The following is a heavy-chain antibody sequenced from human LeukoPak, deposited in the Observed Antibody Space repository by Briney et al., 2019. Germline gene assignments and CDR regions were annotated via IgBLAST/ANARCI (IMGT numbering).Heavy chain of an antibody. CDR3: TTERDMVRGVIPLYYFDY. CDR1: GLTFSSTW. V-gene: IGHV3-15*01. D-gene: IGHD3-10*01. CDR2: IKSKTDGGTT. Sequence: GESLRLSCLVSGLTFSSTWMSWVRQAPGKGLERIGRIKSKTDGGTTDYAAPVKGRFTISRDDSKNTLYLQMDSLKTEDTAVYYCTTERDMVRGVIPLYYFDYWGQGTLVTVSS. J-gene: IGHJ4*02.